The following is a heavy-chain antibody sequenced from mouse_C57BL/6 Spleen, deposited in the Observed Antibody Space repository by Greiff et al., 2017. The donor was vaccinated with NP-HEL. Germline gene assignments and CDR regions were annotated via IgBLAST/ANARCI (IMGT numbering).Heavy chain of an antibody. CDR3: TTITTAYYYFDY. Sequence: VQLQQSGAELVRPGASVKLSCTASGFNIKDDYMHWVKQRPEQGLEWIGWIDPENGDTEYASKFQGKATITADTSSNPAYLQLSSLTSEDTAVYYCTTITTAYYYFDYWGQGTTLTVSS. CDR2: IDPENGDT. J-gene: IGHJ2*01. V-gene: IGHV14-4*01. CDR1: GFNIKDDY. D-gene: IGHD1-2*01.